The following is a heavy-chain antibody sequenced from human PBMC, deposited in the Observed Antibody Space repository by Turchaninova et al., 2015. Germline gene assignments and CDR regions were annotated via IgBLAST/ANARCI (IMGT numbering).Heavy chain of an antibody. CDR2: IDWDDDK. D-gene: IGHD4-17*01. CDR3: ARMGYGDYETRYYYYGMDD. V-gene: IGHV2-70*01. CDR1: GFSLSTSGMC. J-gene: IGHJ6*02. Sequence: FSGFSLSTSGMCVSWIRQPPGKALEWLALIDWDDDKYYSTSLKTRLTISKDTSKNQVVLTMTNMDPVDTAPYYCARMGYGDYETRYYYYGMDDWGQGTTVTVSS.